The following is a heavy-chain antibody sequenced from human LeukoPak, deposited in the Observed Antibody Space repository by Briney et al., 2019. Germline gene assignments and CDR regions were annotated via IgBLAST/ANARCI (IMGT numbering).Heavy chain of an antibody. J-gene: IGHJ4*02. D-gene: IGHD6-6*01. Sequence: PSETLSLTCAVYGGSFSGYYWSWIRQSPGKGLEWIGEINHSGSTTYNPSLKSRVTISVDTSKNQFSLKLSSVTAADTAVYYCASGGVRSSSWHFDYWGQGTLVTVSS. CDR2: INHSGST. V-gene: IGHV4-34*01. CDR1: GGSFSGYY. CDR3: ASGGVRSSSWHFDY.